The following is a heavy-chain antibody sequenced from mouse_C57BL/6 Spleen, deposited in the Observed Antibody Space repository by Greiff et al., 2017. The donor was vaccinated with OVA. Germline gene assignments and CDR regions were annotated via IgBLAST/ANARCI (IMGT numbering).Heavy chain of an antibody. CDR1: GFTFSDYY. V-gene: IGHV5-16*01. Sequence: EVQLVESEGGLVQPGSSMKLSCTASGFTFSDYYMAWVRQAPEKGLEWVANINYDGSSTYYLDSLKSRFIISRDNAKNILYLQMSSLKSEDTATYYCARKGIYYGYYFDYWGQGTTLTVSS. CDR2: INYDGSST. D-gene: IGHD2-2*01. CDR3: ARKGIYYGYYFDY. J-gene: IGHJ2*01.